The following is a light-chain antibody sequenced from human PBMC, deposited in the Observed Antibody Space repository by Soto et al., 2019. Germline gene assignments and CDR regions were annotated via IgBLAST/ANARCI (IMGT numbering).Light chain of an antibody. CDR1: QSIASW. CDR2: DAS. V-gene: IGKV1-5*01. J-gene: IGKJ3*01. Sequence: DIQLTQSPSTLSASVGDRVTITCRASQSIASWLVWYQQKPGKAPKLLIYDASTLESGVPARFSGSGSGTEFTLTISSLQPDDLATYYCQQFNSPLFTFGPGTTVDL. CDR3: QQFNSPLFT.